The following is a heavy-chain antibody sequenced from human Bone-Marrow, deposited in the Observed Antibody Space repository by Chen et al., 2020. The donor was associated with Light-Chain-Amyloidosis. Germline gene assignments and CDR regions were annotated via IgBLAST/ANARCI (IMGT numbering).Heavy chain of an antibody. D-gene: IGHD2-2*01. J-gene: IGHJ5*01. V-gene: IGHV3-9*01. CDR1: GINFAAYE. CDR3: AKDVVPAGTRRNWFDS. Sequence: EVQLMESGGGLVQPGRSLRLSCTASGINFAAYEMHWVRQPPGKGLEWVAVINCHGRTTDYANSVKGRFTVSRDNTKNPLYLQMNSLRVDDTAFYYCAKDVVPAGTRRNWFDSWGQGTRVTVSS. CDR2: INCHGRTT.